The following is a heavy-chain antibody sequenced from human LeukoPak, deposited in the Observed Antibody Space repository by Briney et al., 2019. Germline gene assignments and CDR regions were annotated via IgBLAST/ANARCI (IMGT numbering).Heavy chain of an antibody. CDR3: AREGGYCTNGVCQYYFDY. CDR2: IIPIFGTA. V-gene: IGHV1-69*13. D-gene: IGHD2-8*01. Sequence: SVKVSCKASGGTFSSYAISWVRQAPGQGLEWMGGIIPIFGTANYAQKFQGWVTITADESTSTAYMELSSLRSEDTAVYYCAREGGYCTNGVCQYYFDYWGQGTLVTVSS. J-gene: IGHJ4*02. CDR1: GGTFSSYA.